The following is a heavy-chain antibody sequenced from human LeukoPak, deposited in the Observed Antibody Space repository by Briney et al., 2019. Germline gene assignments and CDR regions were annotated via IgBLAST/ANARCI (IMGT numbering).Heavy chain of an antibody. CDR3: ARIPVVDDAFDI. J-gene: IGHJ3*02. Sequence: PSETLSLTCSVSGGSIRSSSYYWGWIRQPPGKGLEWIGSIYYSGSTYYNPSLKSRVTISIDTSKSQFSLKLSSVTAADTAVYYCARIPVVDDAFDIWGQGTMVTVSS. CDR2: IYYSGST. CDR1: GGSIRSSSYY. D-gene: IGHD4-23*01. V-gene: IGHV4-39*01.